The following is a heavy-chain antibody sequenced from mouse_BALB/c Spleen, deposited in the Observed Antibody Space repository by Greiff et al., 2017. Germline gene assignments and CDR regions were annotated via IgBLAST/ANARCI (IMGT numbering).Heavy chain of an antibody. J-gene: IGHJ2*01. V-gene: IGHV7-3*02. D-gene: IGHD2-1*01. Sequence: EVHLVESGGGLVQPGGSLRLSCATSGFTFTDYYMSWVRQPPGKALEWLGFIRNKANGYTTEYSASVKGRFTISRDNSQSILYLQMNTLRAEDSATYYCARDKGHYGNYDYWGQGTTLTVSS. CDR3: ARDKGHYGNYDY. CDR2: IRNKANGYTT. CDR1: GFTFTDYY.